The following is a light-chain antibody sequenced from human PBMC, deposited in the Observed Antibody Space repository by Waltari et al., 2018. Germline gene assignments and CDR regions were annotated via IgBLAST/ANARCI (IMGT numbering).Light chain of an antibody. Sequence: QSALTQPASVSGSPGQSITISCTGTSSDVGGYNYVSWYQQHPGKAPKLMIYDVNNRPSGVSDRSSGSKSGNTASLTISGLQAEDEADYYCNSYTSSTTLVFGGGTKLTVL. V-gene: IGLV2-14*01. J-gene: IGLJ3*02. CDR1: SSDVGGYNY. CDR2: DVN. CDR3: NSYTSSTTLV.